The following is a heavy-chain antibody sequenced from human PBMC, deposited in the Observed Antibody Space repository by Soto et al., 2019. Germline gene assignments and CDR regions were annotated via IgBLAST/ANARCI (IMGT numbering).Heavy chain of an antibody. J-gene: IGHJ4*02. CDR1: GGSISSGGYS. V-gene: IGHV4-30-2*01. Sequence: PSETLSLTCAVSGGSISSGGYSWSWIRQPPGKGLEWIGYIYHSGSTNYNPSLKSRVTISVDTSKNQFSLKLSSVTAADTAVYYCARDTYYYDSSGSRPLRHWGQGTLVTVSS. CDR3: ARDTYYYDSSGSRPLRH. CDR2: IYHSGST. D-gene: IGHD3-22*01.